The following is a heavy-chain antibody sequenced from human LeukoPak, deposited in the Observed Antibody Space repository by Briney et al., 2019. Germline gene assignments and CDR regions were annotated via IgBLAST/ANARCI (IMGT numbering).Heavy chain of an antibody. CDR2: ISGSGGST. CDR1: GFTFSSYA. V-gene: IGHV3-23*01. D-gene: IGHD1-26*01. Sequence: GSLRLSCAASGFTFSSYAMSWVRQAPGKGLEWVSAISGSGGSTYYADSVKGRFTISRDNAKNSLYLQMNSLRAEDTALYHCARREVGATWYFDLWGRGTLVTVSS. J-gene: IGHJ2*01. CDR3: ARREVGATWYFDL.